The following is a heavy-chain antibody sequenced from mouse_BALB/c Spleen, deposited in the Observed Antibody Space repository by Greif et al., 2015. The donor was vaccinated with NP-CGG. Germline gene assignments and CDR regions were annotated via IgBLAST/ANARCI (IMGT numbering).Heavy chain of an antibody. V-gene: IGHV1S56*01. CDR3: ARGVRVRGGYAMDY. D-gene: IGHD5-1*01. CDR1: GYTFTSYY. J-gene: IGHJ4*01. CDR2: IYPGNVNT. Sequence: VQLQQSGPELVKPGASVRISCKASGYTFTSYYIHWVKQRPGQGLEWIGWIYPGNVNTKYNEKFKGKATLTADKSSSTAYMQLSSLTSEDSAVYFCARGVRVRGGYAMDYWGQGTSVTVSS.